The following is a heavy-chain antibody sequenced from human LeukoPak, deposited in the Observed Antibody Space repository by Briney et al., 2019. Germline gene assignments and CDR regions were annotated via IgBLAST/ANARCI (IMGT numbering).Heavy chain of an antibody. CDR2: ISRGGDGT. CDR3: AKADYGSTPYYYGMDV. J-gene: IGHJ6*02. V-gene: IGHV3-23*01. CDR1: GFTFSGFA. D-gene: IGHD4-17*01. Sequence: GGSLRLSCAASGFTFSGFAMTWVRQAPGKGLEWVSTISRGGDGTHYADSVKGRFTISRDNSKNTLYLQMNSLRAEDTAVYYCAKADYGSTPYYYGMDVWGQGTTVTVSS.